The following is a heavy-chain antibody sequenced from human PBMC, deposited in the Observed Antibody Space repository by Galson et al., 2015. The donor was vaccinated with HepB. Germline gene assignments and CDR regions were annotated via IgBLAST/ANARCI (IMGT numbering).Heavy chain of an antibody. J-gene: IGHJ4*02. CDR1: GGTFSSYA. CDR2: IIPIFGTA. Sequence: SVKVSCKASGGTFSSYAISWVRQAPGQGLEWMGGIIPIFGTANYAQKFQGRVTITADESTSTAYMVLSSLRSEDTAVYYCARVGLRAVAGPLGYWGQGTLVTVSS. V-gene: IGHV1-69*13. CDR3: ARVGLRAVAGPLGY. D-gene: IGHD6-19*01.